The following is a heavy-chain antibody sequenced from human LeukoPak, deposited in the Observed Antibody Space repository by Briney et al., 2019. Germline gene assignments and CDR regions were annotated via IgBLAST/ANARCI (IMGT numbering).Heavy chain of an antibody. Sequence: SETLSLTCTVSGGSISSSSYYWGWIRQPPGKGPEWIGSIYYSGSTYYNPSLKSRVTISVDTSKNQFTLKLSSVTAADTAVYYCARLVRGYYDSSGYPDYWGQGTLVTVSS. CDR2: IYYSGST. V-gene: IGHV4-39*01. J-gene: IGHJ4*02. CDR1: GGSISSSSYY. D-gene: IGHD3-22*01. CDR3: ARLVRGYYDSSGYPDY.